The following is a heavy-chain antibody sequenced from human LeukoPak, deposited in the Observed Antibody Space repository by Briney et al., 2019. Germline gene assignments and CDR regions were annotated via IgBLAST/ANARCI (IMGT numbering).Heavy chain of an antibody. CDR1: GFTFSSYA. J-gene: IGHJ6*02. D-gene: IGHD2-2*01. CDR3: AKDGHAPDIVVVEYYGMDV. CDR2: ISGSGGST. Sequence: GGSLRLSCAASGFTFSSYAMSWVRQAPGKGLEWVSAISGSGGSTYYADSVKGRFTISRDNSKNTLYLQMNSLRAEDTAVYYCAKDGHAPDIVVVEYYGMDVWGQGTTVTVSS. V-gene: IGHV3-23*01.